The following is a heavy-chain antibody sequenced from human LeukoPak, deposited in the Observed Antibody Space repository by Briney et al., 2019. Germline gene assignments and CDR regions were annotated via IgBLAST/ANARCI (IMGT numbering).Heavy chain of an antibody. CDR1: GFTVSSNY. J-gene: IGHJ6*03. CDR3: ARAVPHYYYYYMDV. Sequence: GGSLRLSCAASGFTVSSNYMCWVRQAPGKGLEWVSVIYSGGSTYYADSVKGRFTISRDNSKNTLYLQMNSLRAEDTAVYYCARAVPHYYYYYMDVWGKGTTVTVSS. CDR2: IYSGGST. V-gene: IGHV3-53*01.